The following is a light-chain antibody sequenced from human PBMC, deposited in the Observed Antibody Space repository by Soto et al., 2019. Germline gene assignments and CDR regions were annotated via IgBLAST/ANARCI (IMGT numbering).Light chain of an antibody. Sequence: QSALTQLPSASGSPGQSVTFSCTGASSDIGDYNYVSWYQQHPGKAPKLMIYEVTKRPSGVPDRFSGSKSGNTASLTVSGLQADDEADYYCSSYAGNNNDVFGTGTKVTVL. J-gene: IGLJ1*01. CDR1: SSDIGDYNY. CDR3: SSYAGNNNDV. V-gene: IGLV2-8*01. CDR2: EVT.